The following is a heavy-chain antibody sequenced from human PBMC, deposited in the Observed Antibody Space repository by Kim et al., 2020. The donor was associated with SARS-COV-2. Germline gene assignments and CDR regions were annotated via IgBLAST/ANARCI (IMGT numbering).Heavy chain of an antibody. D-gene: IGHD1-1*01. Sequence: YAQKFKGRVTMTRDTYISTAYMELSRLRSDDTAVYYCARRVNWNDWGLGYWGQGTLVTVSS. J-gene: IGHJ4*02. V-gene: IGHV1-2*02. CDR3: ARRVNWNDWGLGY.